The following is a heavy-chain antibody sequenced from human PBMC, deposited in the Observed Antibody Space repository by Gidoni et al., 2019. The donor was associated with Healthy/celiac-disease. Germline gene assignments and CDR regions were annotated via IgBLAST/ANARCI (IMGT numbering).Heavy chain of an antibody. CDR3: TRRVNDFWSGGDWFDP. J-gene: IGHJ5*02. V-gene: IGHV3-49*03. D-gene: IGHD3-3*01. Sequence: EVQLVESGGGLVQPGRSLRLSCTASGFTFGDYAMSWFRQAPGKGLEWVGFIRSQAYGGTTEYAASVKGRFTISRDDSKSIAYLQMNSLKTEDTAVYYCTRRVNDFWSGGDWFDPWGQGTLVTVSS. CDR1: GFTFGDYA. CDR2: IRSQAYGGTT.